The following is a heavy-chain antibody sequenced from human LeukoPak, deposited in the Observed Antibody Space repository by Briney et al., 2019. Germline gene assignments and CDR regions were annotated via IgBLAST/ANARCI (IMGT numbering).Heavy chain of an antibody. Sequence: PSETLSLTCTVSGGSISSYQWSWIRQPPGKGLEWIGEINHSGSTNYNPSLKSRVTTSVDTSKNQFSLKLSSVTAADTAVYYCARASLGELSLAGDYWGQGTLVTVSS. CDR1: GGSISSYQ. CDR3: ARASLGELSLAGDY. CDR2: INHSGST. V-gene: IGHV4-34*01. J-gene: IGHJ4*02. D-gene: IGHD3-16*02.